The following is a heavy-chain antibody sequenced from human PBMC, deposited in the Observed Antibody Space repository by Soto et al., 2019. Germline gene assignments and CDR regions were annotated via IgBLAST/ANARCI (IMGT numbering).Heavy chain of an antibody. CDR2: IWSDGYNK. V-gene: IGHV3-33*01. CDR1: GFIFRNYG. J-gene: IGHJ4*02. CDR3: ARELTYCSGGSCDRPTIGH. Sequence: GGSLRLSCAASGFIFRNYGVHWVRQAPGKGLEWVALIWSDGYNKYYADSVKGRFTISRDNSKSTFYLEMKTLRPDDTAVYFCARELTYCSGGSCDRPTIGHWGQGTLVTVSS. D-gene: IGHD2-15*01.